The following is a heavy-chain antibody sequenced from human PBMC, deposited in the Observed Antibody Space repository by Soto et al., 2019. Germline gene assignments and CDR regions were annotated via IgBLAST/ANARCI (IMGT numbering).Heavy chain of an antibody. Sequence: GASLKISCKRSGYRFTSYWIGWVSQMHGKGQRWMEIIYPVDSDTRYSPSFQVQVTISADNSICTAYLQWSSLKASDTAMYYCARHGSFDFWSTHPAFDIWGQGTMVTVSS. J-gene: IGHJ3*02. V-gene: IGHV5-51*01. CDR2: IYPVDSDT. CDR3: ARHGSFDFWSTHPAFDI. CDR1: GYRFTSYW. D-gene: IGHD3-3*01.